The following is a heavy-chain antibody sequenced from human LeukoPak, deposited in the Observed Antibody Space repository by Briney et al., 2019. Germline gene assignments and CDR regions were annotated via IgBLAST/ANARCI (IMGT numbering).Heavy chain of an antibody. CDR2: IIPIFGTV. V-gene: IGHV1-69*13. J-gene: IGHJ5*02. Sequence: SVKVSCKGSGGTFSSYAISWVRQAPGQGLEWMGEIIPIFGTVNYAQKFQGRVTITADESTSTAYMELSSLRSEDTAVYYCAGRRRIRYCRSTSCYANWFDPWGQGTLVTVSS. CDR1: GGTFSSYA. D-gene: IGHD2-2*01. CDR3: AGRRRIRYCRSTSCYANWFDP.